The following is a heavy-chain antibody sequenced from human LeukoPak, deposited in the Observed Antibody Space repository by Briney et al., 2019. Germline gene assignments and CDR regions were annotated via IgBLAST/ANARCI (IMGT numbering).Heavy chain of an antibody. D-gene: IGHD4-17*01. CDR2: ISGSGGST. CDR3: AKGGEYGDYLVYYYYYMDD. V-gene: IGHV3-23*01. CDR1: GLTFSSYA. Sequence: GGSLRLSCAASGLTFSSYAMSWVRQAPGKGLEWVSAISGSGGSTYYADSVKGRFTISRDNSTNTLYLQMNSLRAEDTAAYYCAKGGEYGDYLVYYYYYMDDWGKGTTVTVSS. J-gene: IGHJ6*03.